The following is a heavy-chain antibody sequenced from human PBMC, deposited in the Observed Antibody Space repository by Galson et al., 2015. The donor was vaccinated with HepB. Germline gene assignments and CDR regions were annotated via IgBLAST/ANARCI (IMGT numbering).Heavy chain of an antibody. V-gene: IGHV3-7*01. J-gene: IGHJ4*02. D-gene: IGHD2-2*01. CDR2: IKQDGSEK. CDR3: ARQWTSTSGPQRDWHY. CDR1: GFTFSSYW. Sequence: SLRLSCAASGFTFSSYWMSWVRQAPGKGLEWVANIKQDGSEKSYVDSVKGRFTISRDNAKNSLYLQMNSLRAEDTAVYYCARQWTSTSGPQRDWHYWGQGTLFTVSS.